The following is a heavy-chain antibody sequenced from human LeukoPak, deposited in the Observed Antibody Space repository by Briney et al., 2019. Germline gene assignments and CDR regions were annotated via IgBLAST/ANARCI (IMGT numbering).Heavy chain of an antibody. J-gene: IGHJ4*02. Sequence: GGSLRLSCAASGFTVSSNYMSWVRQAPGKGLEWVSVIYSGGSTYYADSVKGRFTISRVNSKNTLYLQMNSLRAEDTAVYYCARAWQYYDYVWGSYRYYFDYWGQGTLVTVSS. CDR3: ARAWQYYDYVWGSYRYYFDY. D-gene: IGHD3-16*02. CDR2: IYSGGST. CDR1: GFTVSSNY. V-gene: IGHV3-66*01.